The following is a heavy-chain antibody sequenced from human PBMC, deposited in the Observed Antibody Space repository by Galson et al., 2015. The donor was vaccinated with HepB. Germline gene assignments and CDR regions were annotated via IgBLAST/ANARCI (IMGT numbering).Heavy chain of an antibody. CDR2: FYWGYYK. CDR3: ARTYQRGYCSSTSCYESGDWFDP. Sequence: PALVKPTQPLTLTCTFSGLSLSTSGVGVGCLRPPPGKALESLTLFYWGYYKRYSPSLKSRLTITKDPSKNQVVLTMTNMDPVDTATYYCARTYQRGYCSSTSCYESGDWFDPWGQGTLVTVSS. CDR1: GLSLSTSGVG. J-gene: IGHJ5*02. D-gene: IGHD2-2*01. V-gene: IGHV2-5*02.